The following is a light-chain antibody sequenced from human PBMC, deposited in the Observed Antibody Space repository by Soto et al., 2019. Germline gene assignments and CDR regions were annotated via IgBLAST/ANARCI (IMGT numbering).Light chain of an antibody. CDR3: MQGTHWPIT. CDR2: KVS. Sequence: DVVMTQSPLSLPVTLGQPASISCRSNQSLVHSDGIAYFSWFQQRPCRSPRRLIYKVSNRDSGVQARLSGSGSGTDFGLKIIRVEAEDVGGYYCMQGTHWPITVGEGTRLEIK. V-gene: IGKV2-30*02. CDR1: QSLVHSDGIAY. J-gene: IGKJ5*01.